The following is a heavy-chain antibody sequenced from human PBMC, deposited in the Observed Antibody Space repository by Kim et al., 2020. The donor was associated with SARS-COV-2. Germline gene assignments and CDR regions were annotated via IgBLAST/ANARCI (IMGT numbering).Heavy chain of an antibody. D-gene: IGHD3-3*01. Sequence: GGSLRLSCFASGFTFKNVTVTWFRQAPGKGPEWVSSISSTGANINQADSVRGRFAISKDKSKNTVYLQMSSLRVEDKATYFCATRAPGTYYAHWGRGTVVTVST. J-gene: IGHJ4*01. V-gene: IGHV3-23*01. CDR1: GFTFKNVT. CDR2: ISSTGANI. CDR3: ATRAPGTYYAH.